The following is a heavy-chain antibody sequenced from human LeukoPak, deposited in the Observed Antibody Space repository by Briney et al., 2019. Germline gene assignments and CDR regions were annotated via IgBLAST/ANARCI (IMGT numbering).Heavy chain of an antibody. J-gene: IGHJ6*02. D-gene: IGHD2-21*02. V-gene: IGHV3-11*01. CDR1: GFTFSDYY. CDR3: ARGLTDSHFYGMDV. CDR2: ISRSGSSL. Sequence: GGSLRLSCAASGFTFSDYYMSWIRQAPGKGLEWVSYISRSGSSLYYADSVRGRFTISRDNAKNSLFLQMNSLRAEDTALYYCARGLTDSHFYGMDVWGQGTTVTVSS.